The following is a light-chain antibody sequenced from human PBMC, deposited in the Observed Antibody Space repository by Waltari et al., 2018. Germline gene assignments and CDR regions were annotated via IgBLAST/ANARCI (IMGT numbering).Light chain of an antibody. V-gene: IGLV3-25*03. Sequence: SYELTQPPSVSVSPGQTATITCSGDALPKQYAFWYQQKPGQAPVLWTYKETERPSGIPDRFSGSTSGTTVTLTISGVQAEDEADYYCQSADSTSTHVVFGGGTKLTVL. CDR3: QSADSTSTHVV. CDR2: KET. J-gene: IGLJ2*01. CDR1: ALPKQY.